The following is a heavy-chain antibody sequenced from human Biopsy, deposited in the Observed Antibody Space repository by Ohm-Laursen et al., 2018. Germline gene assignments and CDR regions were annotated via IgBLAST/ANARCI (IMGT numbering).Heavy chain of an antibody. CDR2: NIPILGTG. CDR1: GGTFCNYG. Sequence: GASVKVSCKASGGTFCNYGINWVRQAPGQGLEWLGGNIPILGTGNYAQKFQDRVTFASDTSTSTATMELRSLRSDDTAVYYCATKLTGYFHHWGQGTLVIVSS. CDR3: ATKLTGYFHH. D-gene: IGHD3-9*01. J-gene: IGHJ1*01. V-gene: IGHV1-69*06.